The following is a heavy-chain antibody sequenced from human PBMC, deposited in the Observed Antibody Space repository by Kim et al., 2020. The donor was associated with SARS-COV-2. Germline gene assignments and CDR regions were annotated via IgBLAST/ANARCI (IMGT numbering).Heavy chain of an antibody. CDR3: ARRGPVRGIIGNVKIFDS. J-gene: IGHJ4*02. V-gene: IGHV4-39*01. CDR1: GGSISSSGNY. D-gene: IGHD3-10*01. Sequence: SETLSLTCTVSGGSISSSGNYWGWLRQSPGKGLEWIGSGYYSGSTFHNPSLKSRVNIYIDMSKNQYSLEVTSVTAADTAVYYGARRGPVRGIIGNVKIFDSWGQGVLVTVSS. CDR2: GYYSGST.